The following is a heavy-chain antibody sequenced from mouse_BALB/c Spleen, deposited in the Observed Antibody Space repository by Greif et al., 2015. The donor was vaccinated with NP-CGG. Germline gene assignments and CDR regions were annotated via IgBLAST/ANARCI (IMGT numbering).Heavy chain of an antibody. CDR1: GYTFTDYY. CDR3: ARKGVRRAMDY. Sequence: VQGVESGAELARPGASVKLSCKASGYTFTDYYINWVKQRTGQGLEWIGEIYPGSGNTYYNEKFKGKATLTADKSSSSAYMQLSRLTSEDSAVYFCARKGVRRAMDYWGQGASVTVSS. CDR2: IYPGSGNT. J-gene: IGHJ4*01. D-gene: IGHD2-14*01. V-gene: IGHV1-77*01.